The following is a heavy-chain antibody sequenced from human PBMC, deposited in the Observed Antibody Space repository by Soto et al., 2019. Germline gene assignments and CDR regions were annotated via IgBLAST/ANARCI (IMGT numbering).Heavy chain of an antibody. CDR3: TKDTFGAGDS. D-gene: IGHD3-10*01. J-gene: IGHJ4*02. V-gene: IGHV3-74*01. Sequence: EAQLVESGGGLVQPGGSLTLSCKASEITLNIYWMHWIRQVPGKGLVWVARINSESTTLTYADSVTGRFTISRDSAKNTLYLQMNGLRAEDTAIDYCTKDTFGAGDSWGQGTLVTVSS. CDR1: EITLNIYW. CDR2: INSESTTL.